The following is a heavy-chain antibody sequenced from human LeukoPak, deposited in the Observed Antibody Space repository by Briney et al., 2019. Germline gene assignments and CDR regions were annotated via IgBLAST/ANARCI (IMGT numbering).Heavy chain of an antibody. Sequence: GGSLRLSCAASGFTFSSYGMHWVRQAPGKGLEWVAFIRYDGSNKYYADSVKGRFTISRDNSKNTLYLQMNSLRAEDTAVYYCAKDLSPLLWFGEGSDYWGQGTLVTVSS. J-gene: IGHJ4*02. CDR1: GFTFSSYG. V-gene: IGHV3-30*02. CDR2: IRYDGSNK. CDR3: AKDLSPLLWFGEGSDY. D-gene: IGHD3-10*01.